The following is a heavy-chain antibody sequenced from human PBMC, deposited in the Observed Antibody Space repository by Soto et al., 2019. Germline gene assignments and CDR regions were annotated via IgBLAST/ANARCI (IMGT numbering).Heavy chain of an antibody. CDR2: VGAYNGNAHVGP. Sequence: QVQLVQSGAEMKKPGASVKVSCKASGYTFTNYGVSWVRQAPGQGLVWMGWVGAYNGNAHVGPYYAHNVQGRVTMTTDTSTSTAYMELRSLRSDDTAVYYCARDYYCSGGNWDDTFEIWGQGTTVTVSS. J-gene: IGHJ3*02. CDR3: ARDYYCSGGNWDDTFEI. CDR1: GYTFTNYG. V-gene: IGHV1-18*01. D-gene: IGHD2-15*01.